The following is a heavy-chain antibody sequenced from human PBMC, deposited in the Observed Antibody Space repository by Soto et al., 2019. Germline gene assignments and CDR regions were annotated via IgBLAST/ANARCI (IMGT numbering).Heavy chain of an antibody. CDR1: GGSISSGGYY. Sequence: LSLTCTVSGGSISSGGYYWSWIRQHPGKGLEWIGYIYYSGSTYYNPSLKSRVTISVDTSKNQFSLKLSSVTAADTAVYYCARHYYDSSGYYDYWGQGTLVTVSS. V-gene: IGHV4-31*02. CDR3: ARHYYDSSGYYDY. CDR2: IYYSGST. D-gene: IGHD3-22*01. J-gene: IGHJ4*02.